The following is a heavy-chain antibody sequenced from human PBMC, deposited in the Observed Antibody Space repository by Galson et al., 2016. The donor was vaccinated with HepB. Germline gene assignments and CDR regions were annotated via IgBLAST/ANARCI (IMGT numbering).Heavy chain of an antibody. CDR3: ARVKREVQGAFDF. Sequence: SETLSLTCTVSGGSISSSTYYWGWIRQPPGKGLEWIGSIYYSGSTYYNPSLKSRLTISVDTSKNQFSLKLSSVTAADTAVYYCARVKREVQGAFDFCGQGTMVTVSS. CDR2: IYYSGST. CDR1: GGSISSSTYY. D-gene: IGHD1-26*01. V-gene: IGHV4-39*07. J-gene: IGHJ3*01.